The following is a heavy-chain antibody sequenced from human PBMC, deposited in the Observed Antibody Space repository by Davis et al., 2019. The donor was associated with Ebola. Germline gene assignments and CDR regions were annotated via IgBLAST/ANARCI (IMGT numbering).Heavy chain of an antibody. J-gene: IGHJ6*02. CDR1: GFTFSDYY. CDR2: ISSSGRTI. Sequence: GESLKISCAASGFTFSDYYMSWLRQAPGKGLEWVSYISSSGRTIYYADSVKGRFTISRDNAKNSLYLQMNSLRAEDTAVYYCARDLVYFPRTYYYGMDVWGQGTTVTVSS. V-gene: IGHV3-11*01. CDR3: ARDLVYFPRTYYYGMDV. D-gene: IGHD2/OR15-2a*01.